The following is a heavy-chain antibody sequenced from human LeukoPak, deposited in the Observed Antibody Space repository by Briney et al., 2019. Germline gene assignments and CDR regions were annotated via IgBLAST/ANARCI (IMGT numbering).Heavy chain of an antibody. CDR3: ADAYYDILTGYLGNDY. J-gene: IGHJ4*02. CDR1: GFTFSSYG. V-gene: IGHV3-30*03. CDR2: ISYDGSNK. D-gene: IGHD3-9*01. Sequence: GGSLRLSCAASGFTFSSYGMHWVRQAPGKGLEWVAVISYDGSNKYYADSVKGRFTISRDNSKNTLYLQMNSLRAEDTAAYYCADAYYDILTGYLGNDYWGQGTLVTVSS.